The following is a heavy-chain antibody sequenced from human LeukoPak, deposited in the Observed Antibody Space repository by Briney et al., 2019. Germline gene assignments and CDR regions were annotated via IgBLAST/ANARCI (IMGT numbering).Heavy chain of an antibody. V-gene: IGHV1-18*01. CDR2: ISGYNGNT. D-gene: IGHD3-22*01. CDR3: ARAAISKDSSGYFY. J-gene: IGHJ4*02. CDR1: GYTFTSYG. Sequence: ASVKVSCKASGYTFTSYGISCVRQAPGQGLEWMGWISGYNGNTNYAQKLQGRVTMTTDTTTSTAYMELRSLRSDDTAVYYCARAAISKDSSGYFYWGQGTLVTVSS.